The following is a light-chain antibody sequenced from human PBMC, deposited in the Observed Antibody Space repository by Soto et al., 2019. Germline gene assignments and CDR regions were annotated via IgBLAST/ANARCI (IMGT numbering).Light chain of an antibody. Sequence: QSVLTQPPSASASLGSSVKLTCTLSSGHNSDAIAWHQQQPEKGPRYLMKLNSDGSHSKGDGIPDRFSVSSSGAERYLTISRLQSEDEADYYCQTWSTDMRVFGGGTKLTVL. V-gene: IGLV4-69*01. CDR1: SGHNSDA. CDR2: LNSDGSH. J-gene: IGLJ3*02. CDR3: QTWSTDMRV.